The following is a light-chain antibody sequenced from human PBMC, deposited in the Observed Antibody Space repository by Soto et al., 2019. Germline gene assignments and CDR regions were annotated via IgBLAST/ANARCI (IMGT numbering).Light chain of an antibody. V-gene: IGKV3-20*01. CDR3: QQYGSSPRT. Sequence: EIAYTPSVIMVSQYPGDRASLSWRASQSVGSAYVAWYQQKPGQAPRLLIFDASKRASGIPDRFSGSGSGTGFTLTIGRLEPEDFAVYYCQQYGSSPRTFGGGTKVDIK. CDR2: DAS. J-gene: IGKJ4*01. CDR1: QSVGSAY.